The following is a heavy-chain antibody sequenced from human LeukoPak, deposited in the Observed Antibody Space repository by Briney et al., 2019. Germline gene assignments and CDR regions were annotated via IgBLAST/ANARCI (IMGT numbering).Heavy chain of an antibody. CDR1: GFTVNSNY. CDR3: ARGSVDSSSSPFDY. CDR2: LYYGVTT. Sequence: PGGSLRLSCAVSGFTVNSNYMSWVRQAPGKGLEWVSVLYYGVTTYYADSVKGRFIISGDNSKNTLYLQMNSLRAEGTAVYYCARGSVDSSSSPFDYWGQGALVTVSS. J-gene: IGHJ4*02. D-gene: IGHD6-6*01. V-gene: IGHV3-66*01.